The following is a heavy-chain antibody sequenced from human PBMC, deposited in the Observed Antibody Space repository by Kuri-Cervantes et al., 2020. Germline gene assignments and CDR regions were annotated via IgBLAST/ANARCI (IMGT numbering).Heavy chain of an antibody. CDR1: GYSFTNYW. Sequence: KVSCKASGYSFTNYWIGWVRQMPGKGLEWMGIIYPGDSDTRYSPSFQGQVTISADKSISTAYLQWSSLKASDTAMYYCARQFVYGSGSYPDVFDLWGQGTMVTVSS. CDR3: ARQFVYGSGSYPDVFDL. CDR2: IYPGDSDT. J-gene: IGHJ3*01. D-gene: IGHD3-10*01. V-gene: IGHV5-51*01.